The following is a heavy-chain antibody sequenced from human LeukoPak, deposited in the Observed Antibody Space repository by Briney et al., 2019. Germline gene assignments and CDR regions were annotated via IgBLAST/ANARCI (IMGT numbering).Heavy chain of an antibody. V-gene: IGHV3-48*01. Sequence: HPGGSLRLSCAASGFTFSSYGMHWVRQAPGKGLEWVSYISSSSSTIYYADSVKGRFTISRDNAKNSLYLQMNSLRAEDTAVYYCAELGITMIGGVWGKGTTVTISS. CDR3: AELGITMIGGV. CDR1: GFTFSSYG. D-gene: IGHD3-10*02. CDR2: ISSSSSTI. J-gene: IGHJ6*04.